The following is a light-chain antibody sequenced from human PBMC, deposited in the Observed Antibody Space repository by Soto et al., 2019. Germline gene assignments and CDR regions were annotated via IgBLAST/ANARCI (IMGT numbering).Light chain of an antibody. CDR3: QQRSNWPPV. V-gene: IGKV3D-20*02. J-gene: IGKJ4*01. CDR1: HSVSTSY. Sequence: EIVLTHSPGTLPLSPGERATLSCRASHSVSTSYLAWYQQKPGQAPRLLIYSASSRAPGIPDRFSGSGFGTDFTLIISRLEPEDFAVYYCQQRSNWPPVFGGGTKVDIK. CDR2: SAS.